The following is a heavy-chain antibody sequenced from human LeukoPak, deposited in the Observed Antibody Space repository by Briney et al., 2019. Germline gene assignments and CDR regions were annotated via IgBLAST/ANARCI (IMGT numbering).Heavy chain of an antibody. CDR2: ISAYNGNT. CDR3: ARGHDSSAEGAFDI. V-gene: IGHV1-18*01. CDR1: GGTFSSYA. J-gene: IGHJ3*02. D-gene: IGHD3-22*01. Sequence: ASVKVSCKASGGTFSSYAISWVRQAPGQGLEWMGWISAYNGNTNYAQKLQGRVTMTTDTSTSTAYMELRSLRSDDTAVYYCARGHDSSAEGAFDIWGQGTMVTVSS.